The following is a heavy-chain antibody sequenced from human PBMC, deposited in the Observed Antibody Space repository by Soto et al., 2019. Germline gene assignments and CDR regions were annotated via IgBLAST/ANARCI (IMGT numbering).Heavy chain of an antibody. D-gene: IGHD2-8*01. CDR1: GFSFSGSS. V-gene: IGHV3-73*01. Sequence: GGSLRLSCAASGFSFSGSSMHWVRQASGKGLEWVGRIRSGADNYATAYTASMKGRSIISRDDSKNTAYLQMNSLKTEDTAVYYCTRLSTNAPYDACDIWGQGTMVTVSS. J-gene: IGHJ3*02. CDR2: IRSGADNYAT. CDR3: TRLSTNAPYDACDI.